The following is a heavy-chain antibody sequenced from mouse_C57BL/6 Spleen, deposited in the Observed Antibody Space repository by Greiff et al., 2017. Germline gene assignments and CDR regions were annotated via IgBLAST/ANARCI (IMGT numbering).Heavy chain of an antibody. D-gene: IGHD2-3*01. CDR2: INPNNGGT. Sequence: VQLQQSGPELVKPGASVKIPCKASGYTFTDYNMDWVKQSHGKSLEWIGDINPNNGGTIYNQKFKGKATLTVDKSSSTAYMELRGLTSEDTAVYYCARRGDGYRDWYFDVWGTGTTVTVSS. J-gene: IGHJ1*03. CDR3: ARRGDGYRDWYFDV. V-gene: IGHV1-18*01. CDR1: GYTFTDYN.